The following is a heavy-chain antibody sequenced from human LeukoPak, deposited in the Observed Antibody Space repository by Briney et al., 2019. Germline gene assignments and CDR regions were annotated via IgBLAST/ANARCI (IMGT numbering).Heavy chain of an antibody. CDR3: ASGLIVGEHFDY. V-gene: IGHV3-7*05. CDR1: GFTFSSYG. Sequence: GGALRLSCAASGFTFSSYGMSWVRQAPGKGLGWEASMKQAANERSYVDSVKGRLTIARDNARNSLYLQMNSLRAEDTAVYYCASGLIVGEHFDYWGQGTLAAVCS. J-gene: IGHJ4*02. D-gene: IGHD1-26*01. CDR2: MKQAANER.